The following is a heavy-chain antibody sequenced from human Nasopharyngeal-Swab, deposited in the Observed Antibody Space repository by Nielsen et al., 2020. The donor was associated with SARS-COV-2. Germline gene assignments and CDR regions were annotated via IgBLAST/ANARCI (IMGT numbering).Heavy chain of an antibody. CDR2: IIPIFGTA. J-gene: IGHJ6*02. V-gene: IGHV1-69*01. CDR1: GGTFSSYA. Sequence: VKVSCKASGGTFSSYAISWVRQAPGQGLEWMGGIIPIFGTANYAQKFQGRVTITADESTSTAYMELSSLRSEDTAVYYCARDRSLGYYYDSSGVYGMDVWGQGTTVTVSS. CDR3: ARDRSLGYYYDSSGVYGMDV. D-gene: IGHD3-22*01.